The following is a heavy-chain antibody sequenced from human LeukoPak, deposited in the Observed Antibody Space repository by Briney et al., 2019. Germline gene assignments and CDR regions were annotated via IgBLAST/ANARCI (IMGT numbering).Heavy chain of an antibody. Sequence: PGGSLRLSCAASGFTFSSYAMSWVRQAPGKGLLWVSRLNGDGSDPSYADSVKGRFTISRDNAKNTLYLQMKTLRAEDTGVYYYAKDGTFSGSSNYYYIDVWGKGTTITISS. J-gene: IGHJ6*03. CDR2: LNGDGSDP. D-gene: IGHD3-3*02. CDR1: GFTFSSYA. CDR3: AKDGTFSGSSNYYYIDV. V-gene: IGHV3-74*01.